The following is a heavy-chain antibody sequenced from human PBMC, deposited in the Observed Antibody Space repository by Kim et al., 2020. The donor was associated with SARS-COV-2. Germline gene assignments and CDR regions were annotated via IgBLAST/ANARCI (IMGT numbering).Heavy chain of an antibody. CDR3: ASGSAFASGSFYRHFDY. D-gene: IGHD3-10*01. J-gene: IGHJ4*02. Sequence: GGSLRLSCAASGITFSDYCVTWVRQAPGKGLEWVANIKQDGSETNYVDSVRGRFIISRDSAKNSVYLQMNSLRAEDTALYYCASGSAFASGSFYRHFDYWGQGTLVTVSS. CDR1: GITFSDYC. V-gene: IGHV3-7*01. CDR2: IKQDGSET.